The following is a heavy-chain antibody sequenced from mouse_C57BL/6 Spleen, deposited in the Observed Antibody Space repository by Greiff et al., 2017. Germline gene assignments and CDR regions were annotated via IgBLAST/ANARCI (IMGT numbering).Heavy chain of an antibody. Sequence: QVQLQQSGPELVKPGASVKISCKASGYAFSSSWMNWVKQRPGKGLEWIGRIYPGDGDTNYNGKFKGKATLTADKSSSTAYMQLSSLTSEDSAVYFRARSGDRGWYFDVWGTGTTVTVSS. CDR3: ARSGDRGWYFDV. CDR2: IYPGDGDT. J-gene: IGHJ1*03. D-gene: IGHD3-1*01. V-gene: IGHV1-82*01. CDR1: GYAFSSSW.